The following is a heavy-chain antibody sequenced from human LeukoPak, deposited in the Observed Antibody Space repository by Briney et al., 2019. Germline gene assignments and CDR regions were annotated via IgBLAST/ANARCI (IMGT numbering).Heavy chain of an antibody. D-gene: IGHD6-13*01. CDR3: TTDFLSYDSLRAAAGTSDFDY. V-gene: IGHV3-15*01. Sequence: GGALRRSSAASGVTFSSYSMKWVRDTPAKGPEGVIRIKGKTEGGTTDYAAPLTGRFTISRDDSKNTLYLQMNSLKAEDTAGYYCTTDFLSYDSLRAAAGTSDFDYWGQGTLVTVYS. CDR1: GVTFSSYS. J-gene: IGHJ4*02. CDR2: IKGKTEGGTT.